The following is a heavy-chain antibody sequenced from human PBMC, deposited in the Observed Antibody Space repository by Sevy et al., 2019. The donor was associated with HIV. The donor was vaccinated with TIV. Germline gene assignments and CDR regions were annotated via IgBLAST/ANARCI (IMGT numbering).Heavy chain of an antibody. D-gene: IGHD2-8*01. V-gene: IGHV3-23*01. CDR2: LSFGCGEI. CDR1: GFTFSKYP. Sequence: GGSLRLSCAASGFTFSKYPMSWVRRPPGKGLEWVSTLSFGCGEINYADSVKGRFTISRDNSKSSVYLQMNNLRPEDTAVYYCAREGCTKPHDYWGQGTLVTVSS. J-gene: IGHJ4*02. CDR3: AREGCTKPHDY.